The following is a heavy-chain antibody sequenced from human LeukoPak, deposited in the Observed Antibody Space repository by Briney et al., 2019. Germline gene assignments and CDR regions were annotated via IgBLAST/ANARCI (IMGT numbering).Heavy chain of an antibody. V-gene: IGHV3-23*01. CDR2: ISGSGGT. CDR1: GFTFSSYG. Sequence: GGSLRLSCAASGFTFSSYGMHWVRQAPGKGLEWVSGISGSGGTYYADSVKGRFTISRGNSKNTLYLQMNSLRAEDTAVYYCAKSGLNRFDYWGQGTLVTVSS. CDR3: AKSGLNRFDY. D-gene: IGHD2-15*01. J-gene: IGHJ4*02.